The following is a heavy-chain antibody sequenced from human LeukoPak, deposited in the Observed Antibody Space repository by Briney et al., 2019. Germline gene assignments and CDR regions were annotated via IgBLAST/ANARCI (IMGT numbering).Heavy chain of an antibody. J-gene: IGHJ4*02. V-gene: IGHV3-7*01. Sequence: PGGSLRLSCAASGFTFSSYWMGWVRQAPGKGLEWVANIKQEGSENYYVDSVKGRFTISRDNAENSLYLQMNSLRVEDTAVYYCAREAARPDYWGQGTLVTVSS. CDR2: IKQEGSEN. CDR3: AREAARPDY. D-gene: IGHD6-6*01. CDR1: GFTFSSYW.